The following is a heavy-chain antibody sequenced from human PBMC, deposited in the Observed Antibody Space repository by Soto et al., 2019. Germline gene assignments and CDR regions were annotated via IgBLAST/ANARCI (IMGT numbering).Heavy chain of an antibody. V-gene: IGHV4-30-2*01. Sequence: SETLSLTXAVSGGSITSGAYSWSWIRQPPGKVLELLGYISQSGGTYYNPSLERRVTISMHRSKNAFSLNLSSVTADDTAVYYCASGIWNLEEMIYGFYFNPWGPGTLVTVSS. CDR1: GGSITSGAYS. J-gene: IGHJ5*02. CDR2: ISQSGGT. CDR3: ASGIWNLEEMIYGFYFNP. D-gene: IGHD2-8*01.